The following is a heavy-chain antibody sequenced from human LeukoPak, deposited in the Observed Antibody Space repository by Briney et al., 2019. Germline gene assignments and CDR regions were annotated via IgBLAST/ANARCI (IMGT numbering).Heavy chain of an antibody. J-gene: IGHJ4*02. CDR3: VRAFRSADY. V-gene: IGHV3-74*01. CDR1: GLTFSTYC. CDR2: ICPDGTVT. Sequence: GGALRLSCAASGLTFSTYCMHWVRQAPGKGPMWVSRICPDGTVTNYADSVKARFIISRDNARNTVYLQMNSLRVEDTAVYYCVRAFRSADYWGQGTLVTVSS.